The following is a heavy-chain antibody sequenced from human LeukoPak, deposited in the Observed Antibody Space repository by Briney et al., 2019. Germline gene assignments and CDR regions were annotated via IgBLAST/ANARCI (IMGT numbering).Heavy chain of an antibody. J-gene: IGHJ4*02. Sequence: GGSLRLSCAASGFTFSSYSMNWVRQAPGKGLEWVSSISSSSSYIYYADSVKGRFSISRDNAKNSLYLQMNSLRAEDTAVYYCARRDYGGKQFDYWGRGTLVTVSS. CDR1: GFTFSSYS. V-gene: IGHV3-21*01. CDR2: ISSSSSYI. CDR3: ARRDYGGKQFDY. D-gene: IGHD4-17*01.